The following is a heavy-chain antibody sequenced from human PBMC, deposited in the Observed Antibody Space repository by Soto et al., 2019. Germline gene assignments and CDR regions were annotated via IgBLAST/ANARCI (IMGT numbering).Heavy chain of an antibody. D-gene: IGHD2-2*01. Sequence: GGSLRLSCAASGFTFSDYYMNWIRQAPGKGLEWVSYISTSGSTIYYADSVKGRFTISRDNAKNSLYLQMNSLRAEDTAVYYCARDLIHCISTRCDYYYGMDVWGQGTTVTVSS. CDR1: GFTFSDYY. J-gene: IGHJ6*02. CDR2: ISTSGSTI. CDR3: ARDLIHCISTRCDYYYGMDV. V-gene: IGHV3-11*01.